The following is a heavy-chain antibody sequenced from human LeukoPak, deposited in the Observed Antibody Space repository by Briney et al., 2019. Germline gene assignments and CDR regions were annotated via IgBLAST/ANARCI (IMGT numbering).Heavy chain of an antibody. CDR2: INQDGSKK. V-gene: IGHV3-7*01. CDR1: GSTFSRYW. Sequence: TGGSLRLSCVVSGSTFSRYWMNWVRQAPGKGLGWVANINQDGSKKYYVESVRGRFSISRDNAKNSVYLEMNSLRAEDTAVYYCVWKMDVWGQGTTVTVSS. J-gene: IGHJ6*02. D-gene: IGHD1-1*01. CDR3: VWKMDV.